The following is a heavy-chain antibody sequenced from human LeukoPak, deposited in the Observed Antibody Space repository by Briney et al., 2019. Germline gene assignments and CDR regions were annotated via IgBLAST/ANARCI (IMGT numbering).Heavy chain of an antibody. J-gene: IGHJ4*02. V-gene: IGHV3-48*01. CDR1: GFTFSRYS. CDR3: AREMGGDNPIPLDY. Sequence: GGSLRLSCAASGFTFSRYSMNWVRQAPGKRLEWVSYISSSSTKYYADSVKGRFTISRDNAKNSLYLQMNSLRVEDTAVYQCAREMGGDNPIPLDYWGQGTLVTVSS. D-gene: IGHD4-17*01. CDR2: ISSSSTK.